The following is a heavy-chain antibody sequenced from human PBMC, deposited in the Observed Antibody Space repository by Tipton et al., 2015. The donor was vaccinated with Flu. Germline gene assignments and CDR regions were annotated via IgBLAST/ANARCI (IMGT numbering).Heavy chain of an antibody. Sequence: TLSLTCSVSGGYISSYYYSWIRQSPGKGLEWMGYFHFSGITDYNPSLKSRVTISVGTSNNQFSLKLNSVTSTDTAVYYCAKSGFNTGWYYFDSWGQGMLVTIAS. CDR1: GGYISSYY. J-gene: IGHJ4*02. V-gene: IGHV4-59*03. CDR3: AKSGFNTGWYYFDS. CDR2: FHFSGIT. D-gene: IGHD6-19*01.